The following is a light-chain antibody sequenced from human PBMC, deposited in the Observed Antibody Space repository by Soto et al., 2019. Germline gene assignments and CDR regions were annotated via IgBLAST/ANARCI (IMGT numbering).Light chain of an antibody. CDR1: QGISSY. J-gene: IGKJ4*01. Sequence: IQLTQSPPSLSASVGDRVTITCRASQGISSYLAWYQQKPGKAPKLLIYAASTLQSGVPSRFSGSGSGTDFTLTISRLQPEDFATYYCQQLNSYPLTFGGGTKVEI. CDR2: AAS. V-gene: IGKV1-9*01. CDR3: QQLNSYPLT.